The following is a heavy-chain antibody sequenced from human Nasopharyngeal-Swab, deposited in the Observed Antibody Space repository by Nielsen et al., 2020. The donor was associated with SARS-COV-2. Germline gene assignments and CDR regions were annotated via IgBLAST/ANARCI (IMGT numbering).Heavy chain of an antibody. V-gene: IGHV3-53*01. J-gene: IGHJ4*02. Sequence: GGSLRLSCAASGFTVSSNYMSWVRQAPGKGLEWVSVIYSGGSTYYADSVKGRFTISRDNSKNTLYLQMTSLRAEDTAVYYCARAWSCDSSGCYFDYWGQGTLVTVSS. D-gene: IGHD3-22*01. CDR2: IYSGGST. CDR1: GFTVSSNY. CDR3: ARAWSCDSSGCYFDY.